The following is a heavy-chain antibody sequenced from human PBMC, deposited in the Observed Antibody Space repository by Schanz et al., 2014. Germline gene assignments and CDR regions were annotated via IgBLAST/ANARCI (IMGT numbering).Heavy chain of an antibody. CDR3: ARAPPLVRGIAGWFGP. J-gene: IGHJ5*02. CDR2: ITDSGGST. Sequence: AQLVESGGGVVQPGGSLRLSCAASGFTFSSYAMSWVRQAPGKGLEWVSAITDSGGSTYYADSVKGRFTISRDNSKSTLYLKMNSLRADDPAVYYCARAPPLVRGIAGWFGPWGQGSLVTVSS. V-gene: IGHV3-23*04. CDR1: GFTFSSYA. D-gene: IGHD3-10*01.